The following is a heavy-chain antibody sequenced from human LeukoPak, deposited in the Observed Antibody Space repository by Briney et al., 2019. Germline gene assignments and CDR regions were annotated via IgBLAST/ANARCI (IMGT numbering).Heavy chain of an antibody. CDR3: ARDRWDPARSAFDI. D-gene: IGHD1-26*01. J-gene: IGHJ3*02. V-gene: IGHV3-30*03. Sequence: GGSLRLSCAASGFTFSSYGMHWVRQAPGKGLEWVAVISYDGSNKYYADSVKGRFTISRDNSKNTLYLQMNSLRAEDTAVYYCARDRWDPARSAFDIWGQGTMVTVSS. CDR1: GFTFSSYG. CDR2: ISYDGSNK.